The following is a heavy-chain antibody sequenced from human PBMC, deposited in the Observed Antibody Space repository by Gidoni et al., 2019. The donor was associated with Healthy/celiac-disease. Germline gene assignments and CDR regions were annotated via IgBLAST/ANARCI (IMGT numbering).Heavy chain of an antibody. CDR2: INHSGST. CDR1: GGSFSGSY. D-gene: IGHD3-16*02. J-gene: IGHJ3*02. V-gene: IGHV4-34*01. CDR3: ARGRRGYEYIWGSYRSHAFDI. Sequence: QVQLQQWGAGLLKPSETLSLTCAVYGGSFSGSYLSWIRQPPGKGLEWIGEINHSGSTNYNPSLKSRVTISVDTSKNQFSLKLSSVTAADTAVYYCARGRRGYEYIWGSYRSHAFDIWGQGTMVTVSS.